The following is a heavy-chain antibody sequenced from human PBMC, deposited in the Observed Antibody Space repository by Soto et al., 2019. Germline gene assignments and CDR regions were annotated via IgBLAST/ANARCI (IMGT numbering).Heavy chain of an antibody. CDR3: AKDTLRRPFYYFDY. CDR1: GFTFSSYA. CDR2: ISGSGGST. D-gene: IGHD4-17*01. J-gene: IGHJ4*02. V-gene: IGHV3-23*01. Sequence: PGGSLRLSCAGSGFTFSSYAMSWVRQAPGKGLEWVSAISGSGGSTYYADSVKGRFTISRDNSKNTLYLQMNSLRAEDTAVYYCAKDTLRRPFYYFDYWGQGTLVTVSS.